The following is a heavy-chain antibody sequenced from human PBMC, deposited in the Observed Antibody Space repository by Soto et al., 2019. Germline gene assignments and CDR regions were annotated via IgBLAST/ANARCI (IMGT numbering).Heavy chain of an antibody. V-gene: IGHV4-34*01. CDR3: AVVPAAHRYYYYYMDV. J-gene: IGHJ6*03. Sequence: QVQLQQWGAGLLKPSETLSLTCAVYGGSFSGYYWSWIRQPPGKGLEWIGEINHSGSTNYNPSLKRRVTISVDTSKNQFSLKLSSVTAADTAVYYCAVVPAAHRYYYYYMDVWGKGTTVTVSS. CDR2: INHSGST. D-gene: IGHD2-2*01. CDR1: GGSFSGYY.